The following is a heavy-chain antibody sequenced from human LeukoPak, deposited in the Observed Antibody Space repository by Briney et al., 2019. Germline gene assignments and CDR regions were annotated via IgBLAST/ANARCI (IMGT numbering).Heavy chain of an antibody. CDR2: IYHSGST. J-gene: IGHJ5*02. V-gene: IGHV4-38-2*01. CDR1: GYSISSGYY. CDR3: ARQGVIDHNWFDP. D-gene: IGHD3-16*02. Sequence: SETLSLTCAVSGYSISSGYYWGWIRQPPGKGLEWIGSIYHSGSTYYNPSLKSRVTISVDTSKNQFSLKLSSVTAADTAVYYCARQGVIDHNWFDPWGQRTLVTVSS.